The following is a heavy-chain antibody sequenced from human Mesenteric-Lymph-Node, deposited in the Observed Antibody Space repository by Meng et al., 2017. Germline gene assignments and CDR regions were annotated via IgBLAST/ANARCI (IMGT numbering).Heavy chain of an antibody. J-gene: IGHJ6*02. CDR3: AKESKSSWRLGEDYYNGMDV. Sequence: GESLKISCAASGFTFDSYGMSWVRQAPGKGLEWVSGINWNGGSTGYADSVKGRFTISRDNSKNSLYLQMNSLRPEDTAMYYCAKESKSSWRLGEDYYNGMDVWGQGTTVTVSS. CDR2: INWNGGST. V-gene: IGHV3-20*04. CDR1: GFTFDSYG. D-gene: IGHD6-13*01.